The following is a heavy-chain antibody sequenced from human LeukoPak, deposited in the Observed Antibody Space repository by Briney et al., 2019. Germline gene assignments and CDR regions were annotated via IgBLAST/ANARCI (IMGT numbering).Heavy chain of an antibody. J-gene: IGHJ4*02. D-gene: IGHD3-22*01. Sequence: SETLSLTCTVSGGSISSYYWSWIRQPPGKGLEWIGYIYYSGSTNYNPSLKSRVTISVDTSKNQFSLKRSSVTAADTAVYYCAGNLYDSSGYYPPDYWGQGTLVTVSS. CDR1: GGSISSYY. CDR3: AGNLYDSSGYYPPDY. CDR2: IYYSGST. V-gene: IGHV4-59*01.